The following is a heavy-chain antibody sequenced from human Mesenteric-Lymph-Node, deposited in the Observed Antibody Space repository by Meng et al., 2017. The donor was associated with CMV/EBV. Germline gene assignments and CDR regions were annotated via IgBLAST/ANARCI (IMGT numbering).Heavy chain of an antibody. CDR3: ARQRVMDV. J-gene: IGHJ6*02. Sequence: GESLKISCAASGFNFMSYGMHWVRQAPGKGLEWVSYITTTSSTIYYADSVKGRFTISRDNAKNSLYLQMNSLRAEDTAVYYCARQRVMDVWGQGTTVTVSS. CDR2: ITTTSSTI. D-gene: IGHD6-25*01. V-gene: IGHV3-48*04. CDR1: GFNFMSYG.